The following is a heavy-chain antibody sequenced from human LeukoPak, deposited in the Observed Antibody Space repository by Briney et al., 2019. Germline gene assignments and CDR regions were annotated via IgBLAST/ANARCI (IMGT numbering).Heavy chain of an antibody. J-gene: IGHJ6*03. Sequence: SVKVSCKASGCTFSSYAISWVRQAPGQGLEWMGGIIPIFGTANYAQKFQGRVTITTDESTSTAYMELSSLRSEDTAVCYCARVIMDHYYYYYMDVWGKGTTVTVSS. CDR2: IIPIFGTA. D-gene: IGHD2-8*01. V-gene: IGHV1-69*05. CDR3: ARVIMDHYYYYYMDV. CDR1: GCTFSSYA.